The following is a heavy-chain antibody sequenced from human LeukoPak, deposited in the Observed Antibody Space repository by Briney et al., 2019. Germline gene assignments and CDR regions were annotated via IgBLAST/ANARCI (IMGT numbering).Heavy chain of an antibody. CDR1: GFTLSSYA. CDR3: AKQLDSGNFYPTGDDY. Sequence: GSLRLSCSASGFTLSSYATSWVRQAPGKGLEWVSAISASGADTYYADSVKGRFTISRDTSKNTVYLQMNSLRDEDTAVYYCAKQLDSGNFYPTGDDYWGQGTLATVSS. CDR2: ISASGADT. D-gene: IGHD3-10*01. J-gene: IGHJ4*02. V-gene: IGHV3-23*01.